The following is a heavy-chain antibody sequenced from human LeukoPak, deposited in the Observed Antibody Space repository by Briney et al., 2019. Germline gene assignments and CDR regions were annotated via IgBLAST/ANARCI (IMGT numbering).Heavy chain of an antibody. V-gene: IGHV4-39*07. CDR1: GGSISSSSYY. D-gene: IGHD4-17*01. CDR3: ARGYGDP. J-gene: IGHJ5*02. CDR2: IYYSGST. Sequence: SETLSLTCTVSGGSISSSSYYWGWIRQPPGKWLEWIGSIYYSGSTYYNPSLKSRVTISVDTSKNQFSLKLSSVTAADTAVYYCARGYGDPWGQGTLVTVSS.